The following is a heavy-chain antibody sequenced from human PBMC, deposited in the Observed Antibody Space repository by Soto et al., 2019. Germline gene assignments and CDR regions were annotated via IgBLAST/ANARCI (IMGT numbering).Heavy chain of an antibody. CDR2: IDFLGNV. Sequence: PSETLSLTCNVSGGSLPNYYWDWIRKAPGKGLEWIGDIDFLGNVHYNPALTKRVTMSIGMSKNQFSLEVRFVTAADSATYFCARHAPASTFFHXWGQVALVTVSX. CDR1: GGSLPNYY. V-gene: IGHV4-59*04. J-gene: IGHJ1*01. CDR3: ARHAPASTFFHX.